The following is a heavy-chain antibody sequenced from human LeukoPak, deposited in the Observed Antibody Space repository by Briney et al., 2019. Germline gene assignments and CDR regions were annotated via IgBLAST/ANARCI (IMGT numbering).Heavy chain of an antibody. Sequence: PSETLSLTCTVSGGSISSSYWSWIRQPPGKGLEWIGYIYYSGTTNYNPSLESRVTISVDTSKNQFSLRLGSVTAADTAVYYCASLSDSSGYYFGYWGQGMLVTVSS. D-gene: IGHD3-22*01. CDR1: GGSISSSY. CDR3: ASLSDSSGYYFGY. J-gene: IGHJ4*02. CDR2: IYYSGTT. V-gene: IGHV4-59*01.